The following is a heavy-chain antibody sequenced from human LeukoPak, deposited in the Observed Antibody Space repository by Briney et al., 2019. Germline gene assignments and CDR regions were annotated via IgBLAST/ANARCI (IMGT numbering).Heavy chain of an antibody. D-gene: IGHD3-22*01. V-gene: IGHV4-39*01. J-gene: IGHJ6*03. CDR2: SYYSGST. CDR3: ARRSSGYYYYLNYYMDV. Sequence: ASETLSLTCTVSGGSISSHNYYWGWIRQPPGKGLEWIGSSYYSGSTFYNPSLKSRVTISVDTSKNQFSLKLSSVTAADTAVYYCARRSSGYYYYLNYYMDVWGKGTTVTVSS. CDR1: GGSISSHNYY.